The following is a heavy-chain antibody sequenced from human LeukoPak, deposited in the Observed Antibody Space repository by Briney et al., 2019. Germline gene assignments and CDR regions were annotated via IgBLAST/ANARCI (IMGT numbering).Heavy chain of an antibody. D-gene: IGHD3-10*01. CDR2: IWNDGSNK. J-gene: IGHJ4*02. Sequence: PGGSLRLSCAASGFTFRTYSMNWVRQAPGKGLEWVAVIWNDGSNKYYADSVKGRFTISRDNSKNTLYLQMSSLRAEDTAVYSCARASGPFDYWGQGTLVTVSS. CDR3: ARASGPFDY. CDR1: GFTFRTYS. V-gene: IGHV3-33*08.